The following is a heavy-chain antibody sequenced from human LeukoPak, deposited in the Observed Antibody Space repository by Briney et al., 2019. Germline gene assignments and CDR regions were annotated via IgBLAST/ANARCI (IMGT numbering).Heavy chain of an antibody. CDR1: GYTFTSYY. CDR2: INPSGGST. Sequence: ASVKVSCKASGYTFTSYYMHWVRQAPGQGLEWMGIINPSGGSTSYAQKFQGRVTMTRDTSTSTVYMELSSLRSEDTAVYYCARGGYSWSYYYYYGMDVWGRGTTVTVSS. D-gene: IGHD5-18*01. CDR3: ARGGYSWSYYYYYGMDV. J-gene: IGHJ6*02. V-gene: IGHV1-46*01.